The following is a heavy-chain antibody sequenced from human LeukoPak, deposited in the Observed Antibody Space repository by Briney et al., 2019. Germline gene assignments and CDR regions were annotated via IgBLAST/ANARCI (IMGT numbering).Heavy chain of an antibody. Sequence: GGSLRLSCAASRFTFSSYAMSWVRQAPGKGLEWVSAISGSGGDTYYADSVKGRFTISRDNSKNTLYLQMNSLRAEDTAAYYCAKGGSSWYVENYCYMDVWGKGTTVTVSS. V-gene: IGHV3-23*01. J-gene: IGHJ6*03. CDR2: ISGSGGDT. CDR1: RFTFSSYA. D-gene: IGHD6-13*01. CDR3: AKGGSSWYVENYCYMDV.